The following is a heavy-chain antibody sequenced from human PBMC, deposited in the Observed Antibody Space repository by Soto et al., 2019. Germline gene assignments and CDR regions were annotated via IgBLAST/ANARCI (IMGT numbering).Heavy chain of an antibody. CDR1: GGTTSSYT. V-gene: IGHV1-69*02. CDR2: IVPMINKV. J-gene: IGHJ4*02. D-gene: IGHD1-1*01. CDR3: ALRAGNWNPLAD. Sequence: QVQLVQPGAEVEKPGSSVKVSCKASGGTTSSYTISWVRQSPGQGLEWMGNIVPMINKVDYAQKFQGRVTISADKATRTVYMELSSLKSEDTAVDFWALRAGNWNPLADWGQGTLVTVSS.